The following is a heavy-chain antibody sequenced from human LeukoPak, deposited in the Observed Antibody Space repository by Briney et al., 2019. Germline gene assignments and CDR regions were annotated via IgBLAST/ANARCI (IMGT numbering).Heavy chain of an antibody. CDR1: GFTFSSYA. Sequence: PGGSLRLPCAASGFTFSSYAMSWVRQAPGKGLEWVSAISGSGGSTYYADSVKGRFTISRDNSKNTLYLQMNSLRAEDTAVYYCAKVMREEYYDSSGFFGMDVWGQGTTVTVSS. V-gene: IGHV3-23*01. D-gene: IGHD3-22*01. J-gene: IGHJ6*02. CDR2: ISGSGGST. CDR3: AKVMREEYYDSSGFFGMDV.